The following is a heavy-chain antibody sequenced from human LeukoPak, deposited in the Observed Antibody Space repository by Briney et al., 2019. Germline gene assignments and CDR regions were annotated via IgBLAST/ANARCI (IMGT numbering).Heavy chain of an antibody. V-gene: IGHV4-59*01. D-gene: IGHD6-19*01. CDR2: IYYSGST. Sequence: SETLSLTWTVSGGSISSYYWSWMRQPPGKGLEWIGYIYYSGSTNYNPSLKSRVTISVDTSKNQFSLKLSSVTAADTAVYYCARVSSSGWLGFDYWGQGTLVTVSS. CDR3: ARVSSSGWLGFDY. J-gene: IGHJ4*02. CDR1: GGSISSYY.